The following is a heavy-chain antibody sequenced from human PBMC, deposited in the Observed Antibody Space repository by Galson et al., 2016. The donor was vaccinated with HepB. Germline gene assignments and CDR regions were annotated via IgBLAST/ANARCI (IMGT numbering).Heavy chain of an antibody. CDR3: ARDRPYCHCTIGVCYGFDY. CDR2: ISAYSGNT. J-gene: IGHJ4*02. Sequence: QSGAEVKEPGASVKVSCKASGYIFISNGISWVRQAPGQGLKWMGWISAYSGNTNYAQKLQGRVTMTTDTSTSTAYMELRSLRSVDTAVYYCARDRPYCHCTIGVCYGFDYWGQGTLVTVSS. D-gene: IGHD2-8*01. V-gene: IGHV1-18*04. CDR1: GYIFISNG.